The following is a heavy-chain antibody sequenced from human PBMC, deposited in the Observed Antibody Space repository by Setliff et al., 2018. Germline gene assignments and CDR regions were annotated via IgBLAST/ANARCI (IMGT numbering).Heavy chain of an antibody. CDR1: GASFSDYY. CDR3: ARAQYASGDFYPYLDY. V-gene: IGHV4-34*01. D-gene: IGHD3-10*01. J-gene: IGHJ4*02. CDR2: INHSGST. Sequence: PSETLSLTCAVYGASFSDYYWTWIRQAPGKGLEWIAEINHSGSTSYNPSLQSRVTISVDRSKNQFSLKLRSVTAADTAVYYCARAQYASGDFYPYLDYWGQGALVTVSS.